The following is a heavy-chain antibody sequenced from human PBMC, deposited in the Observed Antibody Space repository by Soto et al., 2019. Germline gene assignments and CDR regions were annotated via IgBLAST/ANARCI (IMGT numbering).Heavy chain of an antibody. CDR3: VGRPRADYYDMDV. CDR2: ISSNGIGT. V-gene: IGHV3-64*01. Sequence: EVQLVESGGGLAQPGGSLRLSCAASGFTFSSDAMDWVRQAPGKGLEYVSGISSNGIGTDYASSVKGRFTISRENSRETWYLQMGRLRTVDIAVYYCVGRPRADYYDMDVWGKGTTVTVS. CDR1: GFTFSSDA. D-gene: IGHD3-10*01. J-gene: IGHJ6*03.